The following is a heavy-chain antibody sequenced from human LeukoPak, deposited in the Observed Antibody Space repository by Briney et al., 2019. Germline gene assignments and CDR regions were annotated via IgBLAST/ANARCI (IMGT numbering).Heavy chain of an antibody. J-gene: IGHJ4*02. CDR2: VSWSSGSI. Sequence: GGSLRLSCAASGFIFSDYAMHWVRQAPGKGLEWVSGVSWSSGSIDYVDSVKGRFTVSRDNAKKSLHLQMNSLRPEDTALYYCAKDMVRGVIALIDYWGQGTLVTVSS. CDR3: AKDMVRGVIALIDY. V-gene: IGHV3-9*01. D-gene: IGHD3-10*01. CDR1: GFIFSDYA.